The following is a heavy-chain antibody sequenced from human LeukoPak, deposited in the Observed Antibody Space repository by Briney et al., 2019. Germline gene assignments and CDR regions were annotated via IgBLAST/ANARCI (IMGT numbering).Heavy chain of an antibody. CDR3: AREGRWGMKYYFDS. Sequence: PSETLSLTCNVSGGSLTTHYWSWVRQSPDKGLEWIGQVCHTGSTHYNPSLRSRFTISVDTSKNKLFLTLTSVTAADTAVYYCAREGRWGMKYYFDSWGPGTRVIVSS. J-gene: IGHJ4*02. V-gene: IGHV4-59*11. CDR1: GGSLTTHY. D-gene: IGHD4-23*01. CDR2: VCHTGST.